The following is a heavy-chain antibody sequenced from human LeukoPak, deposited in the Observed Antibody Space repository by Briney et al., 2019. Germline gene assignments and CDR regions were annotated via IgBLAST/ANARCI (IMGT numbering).Heavy chain of an antibody. CDR3: ARHPGGNPAFRFDY. Sequence: SETLSLTCTVSGGFISNYYWNWIRQPPGKGLEWIGYIFYTGGTNYNPSLKSRVTISVDTSKNQFSLKLNSVTAADTAVYYCARHPGGNPAFRFDYWGQGTLVTVSS. D-gene: IGHD4-23*01. CDR2: IFYTGGT. J-gene: IGHJ4*02. CDR1: GGFISNYY. V-gene: IGHV4-59*08.